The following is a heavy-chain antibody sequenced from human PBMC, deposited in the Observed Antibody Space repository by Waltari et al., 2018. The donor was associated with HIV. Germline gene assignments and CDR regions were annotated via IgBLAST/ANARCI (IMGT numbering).Heavy chain of an antibody. CDR3: AKDNRHCSRTSCPSSSYYYYYGMDV. V-gene: IGHV3-30*18. CDR2: ISYDGRNK. D-gene: IGHD2-2*01. CDR1: GFTFSSYG. J-gene: IGHJ6*02. Sequence: QVQLVESGGGVVQPGRSLRLSCAASGFTFSSYGMHWVRQAPGKGLEWVAVISYDGRNKFYTDSVKGRFTISRDNSKNTLYLQMNSLRAEDTAVYYCAKDNRHCSRTSCPSSSYYYYYGMDVWGQGTTVTVSS.